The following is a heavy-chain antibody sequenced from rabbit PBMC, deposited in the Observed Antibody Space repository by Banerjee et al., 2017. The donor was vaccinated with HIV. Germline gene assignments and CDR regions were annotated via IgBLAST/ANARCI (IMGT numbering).Heavy chain of an antibody. V-gene: IGHV1S40*01. CDR2: IYAGTT. D-gene: IGHD1-1*01. CDR1: GFTLSSYW. J-gene: IGHJ4*01. Sequence: QSLEESGGDLVKPGASLTLTCTASGFTLSSYWMWWVRQAPGKGPEWIASIYAGTTYYASWVKGRFTISKTSSTTVTLQMTSLTAADTATYFCARDLTGVIGWNFNLWGPGTLVTVS. CDR3: ARDLTGVIGWNFNL.